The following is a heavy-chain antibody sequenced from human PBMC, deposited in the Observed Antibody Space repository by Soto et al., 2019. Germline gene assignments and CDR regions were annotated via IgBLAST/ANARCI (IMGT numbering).Heavy chain of an antibody. D-gene: IGHD2-8*01. CDR1: GFTFTNYD. Sequence: QVQLVQSGAEVKKPGASVKVSCKAAGFTFTNYDVNWVRQAPGQGLEWMGWMNPTTGSTGYARKFQGRLTMARNTSISTAYLELTSLRPEDTAVYFCAREGKGVFAGFDSWGQGTLVTVSS. V-gene: IGHV1-8*01. CDR3: AREGKGVFAGFDS. J-gene: IGHJ5*01. CDR2: MNPTTGST.